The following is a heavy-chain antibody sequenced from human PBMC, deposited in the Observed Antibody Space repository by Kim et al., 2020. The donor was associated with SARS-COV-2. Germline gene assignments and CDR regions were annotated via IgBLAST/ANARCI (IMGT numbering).Heavy chain of an antibody. CDR1: GGSISSSSYY. Sequence: SETLSLTCTVSGGSISSSSYYWGWIRQPPGKGLEWIGSIYYSGSTYYNPSLKSRVTISVDTSKNQFSLKLSSVTAADTAVYYCASTVKAEPGEAFDIWGQGKMFTVSS. CDR3: ASTVKAEPGEAFDI. D-gene: IGHD1-26*01. J-gene: IGHJ3*02. V-gene: IGHV4-39*01. CDR2: IYYSGST.